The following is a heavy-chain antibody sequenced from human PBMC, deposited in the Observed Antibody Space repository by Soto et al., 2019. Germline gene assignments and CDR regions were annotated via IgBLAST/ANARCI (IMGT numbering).Heavy chain of an antibody. Sequence: PSQTLSLACGISGDSVSSSSFACNFVRQSPSRGLEWLGRTYYRSRWYSDFAVSVRGRIVINADTSKNQFSLQLNSVTPEDTAVYFCARSEEDSDYYYYGLDVWGQGTTVTVSS. CDR2: TYYRSRWYS. CDR1: GDSVSSSSFA. CDR3: ARSEEDSDYYYYGLDV. D-gene: IGHD2-15*01. J-gene: IGHJ6*02. V-gene: IGHV6-1*01.